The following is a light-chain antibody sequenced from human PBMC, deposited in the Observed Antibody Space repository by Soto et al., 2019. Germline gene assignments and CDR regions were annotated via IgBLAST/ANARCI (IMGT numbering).Light chain of an antibody. Sequence: EIEMTQSPSALSASVGDRVTITCRASQSITNYLNWYQHKPGQAPNLLIYAASTLQAGVPSRFRGSGSGTDFTLTISSLQPEDVATYFCQQSNSSPPTFGGGTKVDIK. V-gene: IGKV1-39*01. CDR2: AAS. CDR1: QSITNY. CDR3: QQSNSSPPT. J-gene: IGKJ4*01.